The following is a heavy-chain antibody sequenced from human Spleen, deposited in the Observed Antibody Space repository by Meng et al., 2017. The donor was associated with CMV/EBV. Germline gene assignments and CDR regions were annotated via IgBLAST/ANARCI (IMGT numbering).Heavy chain of an antibody. V-gene: IGHV2-5*02. CDR3: ARLYYYDSSGYYYPFDY. CDR2: IYWDDDK. D-gene: IGHD3-22*01. J-gene: IGHJ4*02. Sequence: QITLKESGPTLVKPTXTLTLTGTFPGFSLSISGVGVGWIRQPPGKALEWLALIYWDDDKRYSPSLKSRLTITKDTSKIQVVLTMTNMDPVDTATYYCARLYYYDSSGYYYPFDYWGQGTLVTVSS. CDR1: GFSLSISGVG.